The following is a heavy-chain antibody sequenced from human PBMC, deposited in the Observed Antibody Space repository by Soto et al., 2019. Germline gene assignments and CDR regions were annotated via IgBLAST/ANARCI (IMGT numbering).Heavy chain of an antibody. CDR3: ARGGQYNWKLNWFDP. CDR1: GGSFSGYY. J-gene: IGHJ5*02. CDR2: INHSGST. V-gene: IGHV4-34*01. Sequence: SEILSLTCAVYGGSFSGYYWSWIRQPPGKGLEWIGEINHSGSTNYNPSLKSRVTISVDTPKNQFSLKLSSVTAADTAVYYCARGGQYNWKLNWFDPWGQGTLVTVS. D-gene: IGHD1-20*01.